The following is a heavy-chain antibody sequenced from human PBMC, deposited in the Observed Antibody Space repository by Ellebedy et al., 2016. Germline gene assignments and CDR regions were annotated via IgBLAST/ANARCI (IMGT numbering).Heavy chain of an antibody. CDR3: ARADYYGSGSPNYYYYGMDV. D-gene: IGHD3-10*01. CDR1: GGTFSSYA. V-gene: IGHV1-69*06. J-gene: IGHJ6*02. Sequence: SVKVSCXASGGTFSSYAISWVRQAPGQGLEWMGGIIPIFGTANYAQKFQGRVTITADKSTSTAYMELSSLRSEDTAVYYCARADYYGSGSPNYYYYGMDVWGQGTTVTVSS. CDR2: IIPIFGTA.